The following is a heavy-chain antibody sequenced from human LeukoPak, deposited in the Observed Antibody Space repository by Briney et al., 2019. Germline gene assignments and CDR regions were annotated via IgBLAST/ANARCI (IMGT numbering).Heavy chain of an antibody. CDR1: GYSFTSYW. D-gene: IGHD5-18*01. V-gene: IGHV5-51*01. Sequence: GESLKISCKGSGYSFTSYWIGWVRQMPGKGLEWMGIIYPGDSDTRYSPSFQGQVTISADKSISTACLQWSSLKASDTAMYYCARHGSGYSYGYKNYYYYGMDVWGQGTTVTVSS. J-gene: IGHJ6*02. CDR2: IYPGDSDT. CDR3: ARHGSGYSYGYKNYYYYGMDV.